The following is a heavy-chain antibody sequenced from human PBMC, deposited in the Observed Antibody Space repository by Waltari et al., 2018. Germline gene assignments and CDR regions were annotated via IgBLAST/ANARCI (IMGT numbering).Heavy chain of an antibody. CDR2: IAYDGSNK. J-gene: IGHJ6*03. CDR3: ARDKQGYMDV. Sequence: QVQLVESGGGVVQPGRSLRLSCAASGFTFSSYAMHWVRQAPGKGLEGVAVIAYDGSNKYYADSVKGRFTISRDNSKNTLYLQMNSLRAEDTAVYYCARDKQGYMDVWGKGTTVTVSS. V-gene: IGHV3-30-3*01. CDR1: GFTFSSYA.